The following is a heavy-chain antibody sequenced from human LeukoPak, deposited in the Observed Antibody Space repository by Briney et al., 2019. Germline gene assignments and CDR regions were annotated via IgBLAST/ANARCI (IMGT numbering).Heavy chain of an antibody. Sequence: SETLSLTCTVSGGSISSGSYYWSWIRQPAGKGLEWIGYIYYSGSTNYNPSLKSRVTISVDTSKNQFSLKLSSVTAADTAVYYCARQLNYYDSSGYYLAYFDYWGQGTLVTVSS. CDR3: ARQLNYYDSSGYYLAYFDY. V-gene: IGHV4-61*10. CDR2: IYYSGST. J-gene: IGHJ4*02. D-gene: IGHD3-22*01. CDR1: GGSISSGSYY.